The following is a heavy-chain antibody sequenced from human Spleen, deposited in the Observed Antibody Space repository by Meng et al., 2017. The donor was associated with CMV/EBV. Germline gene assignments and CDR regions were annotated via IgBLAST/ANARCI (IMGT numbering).Heavy chain of an antibody. CDR2: INPNSGGT. D-gene: IGHD3-3*01. Sequence: ASVKVSCKASGYTLTGYYMHWVRQAPGQGLEWMGWINPNSGGTNYAQKFQGRVTMTRDTSISTAYMELSRLRSDDTAVYYCARDRDLRFLEWLSAYDIWGQGTMVTVSS. V-gene: IGHV1-2*02. CDR1: GYTLTGYY. J-gene: IGHJ3*02. CDR3: ARDRDLRFLEWLSAYDI.